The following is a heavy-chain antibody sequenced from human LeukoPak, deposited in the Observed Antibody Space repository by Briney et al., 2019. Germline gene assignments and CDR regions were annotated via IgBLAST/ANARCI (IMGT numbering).Heavy chain of an antibody. CDR2: IYSGGST. Sequence: GGSLRLSCAASGLTVSNNYISWVRHAPGKGLEWVSVIYSGGSTYHAESVKGRFSISRDNSKNTVYLQMNSLRAEDTAVYYCARQFSGWHYFDYWGQGTLVTVS. J-gene: IGHJ4*02. V-gene: IGHV3-53*01. CDR3: ARQFSGWHYFDY. D-gene: IGHD6-19*01. CDR1: GLTVSNNY.